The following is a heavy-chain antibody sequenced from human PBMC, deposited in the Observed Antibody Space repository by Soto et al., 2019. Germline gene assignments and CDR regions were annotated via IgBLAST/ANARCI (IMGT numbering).Heavy chain of an antibody. CDR2: IYYSGRT. D-gene: IGHD1-26*01. CDR1: GGSISSSSYY. J-gene: IGHJ4*02. V-gene: IGHV4-39*01. CDR3: ASSPRGSYFDY. Sequence: SGPGLVKPSETLSLTCTVSGGSISSSSYYWGWIRQPPGKGLEWIGSIYYSGRTYYNPSLKSRVTISVDTSKNQFSLKLSSVTAADTAVYYCASSPRGSYFDYWGQGTLVTVSS.